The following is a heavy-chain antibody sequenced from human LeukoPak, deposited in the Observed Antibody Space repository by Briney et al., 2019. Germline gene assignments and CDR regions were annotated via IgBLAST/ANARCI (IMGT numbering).Heavy chain of an antibody. CDR3: ARALGATMVRGVIGKLNWFDP. D-gene: IGHD3-10*01. J-gene: IGHJ5*02. V-gene: IGHV4-31*03. Sequence: SQTLSLTCTVSGGSMSSGGYYWSRIRQHPGKGLEWIGYMYYSGSTYYDPSLKSRVTISVDTSKNQFSLKLSSVTAADTAVYYCARALGATMVRGVIGKLNWFDPWGHGTLVTVSS. CDR1: GGSMSSGGYY. CDR2: MYYSGST.